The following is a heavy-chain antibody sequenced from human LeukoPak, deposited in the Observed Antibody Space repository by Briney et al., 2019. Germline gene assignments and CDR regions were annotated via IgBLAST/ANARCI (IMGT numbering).Heavy chain of an antibody. D-gene: IGHD2-15*01. V-gene: IGHV4-59*08. Sequence: SETLSLTCTVSGGSISSYYWSWIRQSPGKGLEWIGYIYSSGSTKYNPSLSGRVTISVDTSKNHFSLRLSSVTAPDTAVYYCARHFRTGGRSTDAFDIWGQGTMVTVSS. J-gene: IGHJ3*02. CDR3: ARHFRTGGRSTDAFDI. CDR1: GGSISSYY. CDR2: IYSSGST.